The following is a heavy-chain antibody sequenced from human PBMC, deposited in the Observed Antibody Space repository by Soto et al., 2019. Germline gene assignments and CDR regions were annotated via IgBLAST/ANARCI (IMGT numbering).Heavy chain of an antibody. Sequence: ASVKVSCKASGYTFTSYYMHWVRQAPGQGLEWMGIINPSGGSTSYAQKFQGRVTMTRDTSTSTVYMELSSLRSEDTAVYYCARKNGDYVLFDDAFDIWGQGTLVTVSS. CDR2: INPSGGST. CDR1: GYTFTSYY. CDR3: ARKNGDYVLFDDAFDI. D-gene: IGHD4-17*01. V-gene: IGHV1-46*03. J-gene: IGHJ3*02.